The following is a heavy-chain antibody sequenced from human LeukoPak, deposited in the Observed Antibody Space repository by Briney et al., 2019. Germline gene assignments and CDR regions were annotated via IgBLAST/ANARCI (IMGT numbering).Heavy chain of an antibody. Sequence: SETLSLTCTVSGYSISSGYYWGWIRQPPGKGLEWIGSIYYSGNTYYNASLKSQVSISIDTSKNQFSLRLTSVTAADTAVYYCARQTGSGLFILPGGQGTLVTVFS. D-gene: IGHD3/OR15-3a*01. CDR1: GYSISSGYY. V-gene: IGHV4-38-2*02. CDR2: IYYSGNT. CDR3: ARQTGSGLFILP. J-gene: IGHJ4*02.